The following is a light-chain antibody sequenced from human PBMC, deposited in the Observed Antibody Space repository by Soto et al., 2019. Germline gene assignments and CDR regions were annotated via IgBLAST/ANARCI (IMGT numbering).Light chain of an antibody. Sequence: QSALTQPACVSGSPGQSIAISCTGTSSDVGGYNYVSWYQQHPGKAPKLMLYEVSNRPSGVSSRFSGSKSGSTASLTISGLQAEDEGDYYCCSSTTTSTLVFGTGTKLTVL. CDR1: SSDVGGYNY. J-gene: IGLJ1*01. CDR3: CSSTTTSTLV. CDR2: EVS. V-gene: IGLV2-14*01.